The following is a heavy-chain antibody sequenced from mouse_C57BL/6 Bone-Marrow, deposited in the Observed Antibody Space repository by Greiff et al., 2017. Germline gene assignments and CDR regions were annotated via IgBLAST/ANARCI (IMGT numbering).Heavy chain of an antibody. V-gene: IGHV1-64*01. CDR1: GYTFTSYW. Sequence: QVQLQQPGAELVKPGASVKLSCKASGYTFTSYWMHWVKQRPGQGLEWIGMIHPNSGSTNYNEKFKSKATLTVDTSSSTAYMQLSSLTSEDSAVYYCARFYGNYFYYAMDYWGQGTSVTVSS. CDR3: ARFYGNYFYYAMDY. CDR2: IHPNSGST. D-gene: IGHD2-1*01. J-gene: IGHJ4*01.